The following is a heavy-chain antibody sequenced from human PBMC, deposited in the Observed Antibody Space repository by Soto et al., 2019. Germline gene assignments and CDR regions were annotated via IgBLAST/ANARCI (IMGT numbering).Heavy chain of an antibody. CDR1: GGSISSSDYY. J-gene: IGHJ4*02. Sequence: PSETLSLTCTVSGGSISSSDYYWGWIRQPPGKGLEWIGNIYYSGSASYNPSLKSRVTISVDRSKNQFSLKLSSVTAADTAVYFFARHSSRWYLPDYCGQGTLVTVSS. CDR3: ARHSSRWYLPDY. CDR2: IYYSGSA. D-gene: IGHD6-13*01. V-gene: IGHV4-39*01.